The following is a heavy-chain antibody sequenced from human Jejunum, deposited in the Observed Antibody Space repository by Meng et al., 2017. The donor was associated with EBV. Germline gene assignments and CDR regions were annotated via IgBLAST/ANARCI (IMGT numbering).Heavy chain of an antibody. V-gene: IGHV4-4*02. CDR2: IYNGGGT. CDR3: AGNGYYALEY. D-gene: IGHD3-22*01. J-gene: IGHJ4*02. CDR1: GGSISDNDW. Sequence: QLRGVGRRVESPSGTPALTCCGAGGSISDNDWLSWVRQPPGKGLEWVGEIYNGGGTNYNPSLESRVTISVDKSKNQFSLKLNSVTVADTAVYYCAGNGYYALEYWGPGILVTVSS.